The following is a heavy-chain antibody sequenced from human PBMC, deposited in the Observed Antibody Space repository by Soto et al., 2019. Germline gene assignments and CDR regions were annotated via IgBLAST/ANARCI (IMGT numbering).Heavy chain of an antibody. V-gene: IGHV6-1*01. J-gene: IGHJ3*02. Sequence: QVQLQQSGPGLVKPSQTLSLTCAISGDSVSTNSGAWNWIRQSPSRGLEWLGRTYYRSNWYYDYAETGTRRISINSETTKTQISLQRNSVTPEDTAMYSCARDGCTVTTCTGGLMNAVDMWGDGTLVTVSS. CDR3: ARDGCTVTTCTGGLMNAVDM. CDR1: GDSVSTNSGA. CDR2: TYYRSNWYY. D-gene: IGHD2-2*01.